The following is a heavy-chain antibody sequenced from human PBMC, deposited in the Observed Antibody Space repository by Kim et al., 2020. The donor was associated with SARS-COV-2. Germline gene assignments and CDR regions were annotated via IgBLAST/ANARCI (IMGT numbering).Heavy chain of an antibody. CDR1: GGSFSGYY. CDR2: INHSGST. D-gene: IGHD3-9*01. Sequence: SETLSLTCAVYGGSFSGYYWSWIRQPPGKGLEWIGEINHSGSTNYNPSLKSRVTISVDTSKNQFSLKLSSVTAADTAVYYCARRGLRYFDWLFRGGVVGGMDVWGQGTTVTVSS. CDR3: ARRGLRYFDWLFRGGVVGGMDV. V-gene: IGHV4-34*01. J-gene: IGHJ6*02.